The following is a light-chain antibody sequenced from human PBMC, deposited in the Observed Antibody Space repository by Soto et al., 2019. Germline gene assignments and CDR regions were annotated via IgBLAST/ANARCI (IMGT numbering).Light chain of an antibody. CDR2: GAS. CDR1: QSISNW. J-gene: IGKJ2*01. CDR3: QQYNSYSLF. V-gene: IGKV1-5*01. Sequence: DIQMTQSPSTLSASVGDRVTITCRASQSISNWLAWYQQKPGKAPKLLIYGASSLESGVPSRFSGSESVTEFTLTIRSLQPDDVVTYYCQQYNSYSLFFGQGTKLEIK.